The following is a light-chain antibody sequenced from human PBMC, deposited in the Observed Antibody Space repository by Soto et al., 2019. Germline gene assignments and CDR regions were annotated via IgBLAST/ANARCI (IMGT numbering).Light chain of an antibody. CDR2: AAS. Sequence: DTQMTQSPSSLSASVGDRVSITCRASQGISSYLSWYQQKPGKAPNLLIYAASSLQSGVPSRFSGSGSGTDFTLTISSLQPEDFATYYCQQSYTTPWTFGQGTKVEIK. CDR1: QGISSY. J-gene: IGKJ1*01. CDR3: QQSYTTPWT. V-gene: IGKV1-39*01.